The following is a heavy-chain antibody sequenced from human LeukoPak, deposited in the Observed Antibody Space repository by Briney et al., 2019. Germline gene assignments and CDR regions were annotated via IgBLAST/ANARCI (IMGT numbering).Heavy chain of an antibody. D-gene: IGHD3-3*01. V-gene: IGHV4-34*01. CDR3: ARPRGFFGVVIFDY. J-gene: IGHJ4*02. CDR2: INHSGST. Sequence: SETLSLTCAAYGGSFSGYYWSWIRQPPAKGLEWFGEINHSGSTNYNPSLKSRVTISVDTSKNQFSLKLSSVTAADTAVYYCARPRGFFGVVIFDYWGEGTLVTVSS. CDR1: GGSFSGYY.